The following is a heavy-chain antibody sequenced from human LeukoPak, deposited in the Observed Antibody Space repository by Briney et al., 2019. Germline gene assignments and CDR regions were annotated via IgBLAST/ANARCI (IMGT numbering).Heavy chain of an antibody. CDR3: ATYKNWVAGDV. CDR1: GFTFSDSW. D-gene: IGHD7-27*01. J-gene: IGHJ6*02. V-gene: IGHV3-7*01. CDR2: IKEDESEK. Sequence: GGSLRLSCAASGFTFSDSWMSWVRQAPGKGPEWVANIKEDESEKHYVDSVKGRFTVSRDNAKGSLFLQMNSLRVEDTAVYYCATYKNWVAGDVWGQGTTVSVSS.